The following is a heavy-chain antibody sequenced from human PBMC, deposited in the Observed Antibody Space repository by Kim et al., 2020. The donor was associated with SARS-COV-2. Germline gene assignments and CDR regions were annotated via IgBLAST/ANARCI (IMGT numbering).Heavy chain of an antibody. D-gene: IGHD4-17*01. CDR2: INRDGSST. Sequence: GGSLRLSCAASGFTFSDYWMNWVRLAPGKGLVWVSRINRDGSSTNYADSVKGRFTISRDNAKNTLYLQVDSLRVEDTALYYCAIGTVKDGLDVWGQGTTV. CDR3: AIGTVKDGLDV. CDR1: GFTFSDYW. V-gene: IGHV3-74*01. J-gene: IGHJ6*02.